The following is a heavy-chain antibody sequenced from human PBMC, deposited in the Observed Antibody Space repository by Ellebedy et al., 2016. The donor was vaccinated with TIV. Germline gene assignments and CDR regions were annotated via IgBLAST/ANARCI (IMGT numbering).Heavy chain of an antibody. CDR3: TKGAWRSVGDY. D-gene: IGHD1-1*01. Sequence: GESLKISXVVSGFTFSDYDMTWVRQAPGKGLEWVSAISASDSITGYSDSMKGRFTISRDNSKNTLYLQMNSLRVDDTAVYYCTKGAWRSVGDYWGQGTLVTVSS. CDR2: ISASDSIT. V-gene: IGHV3-23*01. J-gene: IGHJ4*02. CDR1: GFTFSDYD.